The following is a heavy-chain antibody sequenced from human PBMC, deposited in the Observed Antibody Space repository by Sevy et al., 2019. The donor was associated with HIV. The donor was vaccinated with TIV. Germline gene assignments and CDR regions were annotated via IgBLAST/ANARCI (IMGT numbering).Heavy chain of an antibody. V-gene: IGHV4-59*01. CDR1: GGSISSYY. D-gene: IGHD5-12*01. CDR3: ARSGSELATTWDFDY. CDR2: ICYSGST. Sequence: SETLSLTCTVSGGSISSYYWSWIRQPPGKGLEWIGYICYSGSTNYNPSLKSRVTISVDTSKNQFSLKLSSVTAADTAVYYCARSGSELATTWDFDYWGHGTLVTVSS. J-gene: IGHJ4*01.